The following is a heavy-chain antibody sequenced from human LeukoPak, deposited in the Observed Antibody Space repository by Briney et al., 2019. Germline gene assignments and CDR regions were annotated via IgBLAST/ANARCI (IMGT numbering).Heavy chain of an antibody. Sequence: GGSLRLSCAASGFTFSSYWMSWVRQAPGKGLEWVSSISSSSSYIYYADSVKGRFTISRDNAKNSLYLQMNSLRAEDTAVYYCARDYGSGTTWFDPWGQGTLVTVSS. J-gene: IGHJ5*02. CDR3: ARDYGSGTTWFDP. D-gene: IGHD3-10*01. CDR2: ISSSSSYI. CDR1: GFTFSSYW. V-gene: IGHV3-21*01.